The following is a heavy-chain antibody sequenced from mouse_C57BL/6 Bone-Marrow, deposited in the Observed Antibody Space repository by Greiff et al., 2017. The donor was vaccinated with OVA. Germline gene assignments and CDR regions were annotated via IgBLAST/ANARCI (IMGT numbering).Heavy chain of an antibody. Sequence: VQLQQSGAELARPGASVKLSCTASGYTFTSYGISWVKQRTGQGLEWIGEIYPRSGNTYYNEKFKGKATLTADKSSSTAYMELRSLTSEDAAVYVGAPYGYDRAAWFAYWGQGTLVTVSA. CDR2: IYPRSGNT. V-gene: IGHV1-81*01. CDR1: GYTFTSYG. D-gene: IGHD2-2*01. CDR3: APYGYDRAAWFAY. J-gene: IGHJ3*01.